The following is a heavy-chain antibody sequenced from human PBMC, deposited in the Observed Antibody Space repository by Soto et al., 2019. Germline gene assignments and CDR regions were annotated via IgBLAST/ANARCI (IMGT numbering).Heavy chain of an antibody. CDR1: GGTFSSYA. V-gene: IGHV1-69*13. J-gene: IGHJ5*02. Sequence: ASVKVSCKASGGTFSSYAISWVRQAPGQGLEWMGGIIPIFGTANYAQKFQGRVTITADESTSTAYMELSSLRSEDTAVYYRARAGHGGNGNWFDPWGQGTLVTVSS. CDR2: IIPIFGTA. CDR3: ARAGHGGNGNWFDP. D-gene: IGHD2-15*01.